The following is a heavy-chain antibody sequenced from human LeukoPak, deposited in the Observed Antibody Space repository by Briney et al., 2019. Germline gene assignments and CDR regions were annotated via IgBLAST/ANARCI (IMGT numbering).Heavy chain of an antibody. V-gene: IGHV4-38-2*01. D-gene: IGHD4-11*01. Sequence: KPSGTLSLTCAVSAYSIRGDDYWGWVRPSPGKGLEWIGSSYHSGSTHYNPSLKGRVTISVDTSKNQFSLMLNSVTAADTAVYYCARNRSMTTTPGFDHWGQGTLVTVSS. J-gene: IGHJ4*02. CDR2: SYHSGST. CDR1: AYSIRGDDY. CDR3: ARNRSMTTTPGFDH.